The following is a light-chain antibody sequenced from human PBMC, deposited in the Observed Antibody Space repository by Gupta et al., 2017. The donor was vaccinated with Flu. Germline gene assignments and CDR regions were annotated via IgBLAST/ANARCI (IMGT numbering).Light chain of an antibody. CDR1: QNVQNY. V-gene: IGKV3-11*01. J-gene: IGKJ5*01. Sequence: EIVLTQSPATLSLSPGERATLSCRASQNVQNYLAWYQQKPGQAPRLLMYDTSNRATGIPGRFSGSGSGTDFSLTISSREPEDFAFYYCQQRKNWPSITFGQGTRLEIK. CDR3: QQRKNWPSIT. CDR2: DTS.